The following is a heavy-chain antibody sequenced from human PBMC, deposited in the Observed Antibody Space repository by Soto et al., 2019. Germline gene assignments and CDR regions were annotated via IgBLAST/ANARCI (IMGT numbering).Heavy chain of an antibody. CDR3: ALISSVDPYGYVNGGLDV. CDR1: GGSIRSYY. CDR2: FYHSGNS. J-gene: IGHJ6*02. V-gene: IGHV4-59*01. Sequence: QVQLQKSGPGLVKPSETLSLTCSVSGGSIRSYYWNWIRQSPEKGLERIGYFYHSGNSNYNPSIKSRVTISVDTSKNQLSLSLRSVTAADTAVSFCALISSVDPYGYVNGGLDVWGQGTTVTVSS. D-gene: IGHD5-18*01.